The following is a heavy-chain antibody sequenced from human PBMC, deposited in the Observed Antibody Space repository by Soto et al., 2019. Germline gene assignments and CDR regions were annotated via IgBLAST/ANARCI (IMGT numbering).Heavy chain of an antibody. Sequence: QVQLVQSGPEVKKPGTSVKVSCKASEFTFTTATVQWVRQARGQSLEWIGWIVVGSGHTNYAEKFQNRVTITRDVSTETAYMELTNLRSDDTAAYYCETDRGCGGDCPLDYGGQGTLVTVSS. CDR3: ETDRGCGGDCPLDY. V-gene: IGHV1-58*01. J-gene: IGHJ4*02. CDR2: IVVGSGHT. D-gene: IGHD2-21*02. CDR1: EFTFTTAT.